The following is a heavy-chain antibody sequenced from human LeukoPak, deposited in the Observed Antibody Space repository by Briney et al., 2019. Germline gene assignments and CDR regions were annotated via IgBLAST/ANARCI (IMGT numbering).Heavy chain of an antibody. Sequence: GGSLRLSCAASGFTFSSYAMSWVRQAPVKGLEWVSAISGSGGSTYYADSVKGRFTISRDNSKNTLYLQMNSLRAEDTAVYYCAKDRAYYYDSSGYLLGDYWGQGTLVTVSS. CDR1: GFTFSSYA. CDR2: ISGSGGST. D-gene: IGHD3-22*01. CDR3: AKDRAYYYDSSGYLLGDY. J-gene: IGHJ4*02. V-gene: IGHV3-23*01.